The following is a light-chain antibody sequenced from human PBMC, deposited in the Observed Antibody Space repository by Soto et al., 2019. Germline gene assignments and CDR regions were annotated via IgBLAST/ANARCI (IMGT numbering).Light chain of an antibody. CDR2: DAS. J-gene: IGKJ4*01. Sequence: EIVLTQSPAILSLSPGERATLSCRASQSVSSNYSGWFQKTPRPAPMLVFYDASSTATGLPDRFSGSWSGKFSTPTISVLEPEDVAVYCCYQFSKAPLTFGGGTKVEIK. V-gene: IGKV3D-20*02. CDR1: QSVSSNY. CDR3: YQFSKAPLT.